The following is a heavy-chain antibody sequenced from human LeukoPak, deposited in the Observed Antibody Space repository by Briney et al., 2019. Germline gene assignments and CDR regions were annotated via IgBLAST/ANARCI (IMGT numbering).Heavy chain of an antibody. CDR2: INPKSGGT. Sequence: ASVKVSCKASGYSFTGHYMHWVRQAPGQGLEWMGWINPKSGGTNYAQKLQGRVTMTTDTSTSTAYKELRSLRSDDTAAYYCARGVGYSSSWYPDYWGQGTLVTVSS. CDR1: GYSFTGHY. J-gene: IGHJ4*02. V-gene: IGHV1-2*02. D-gene: IGHD6-13*01. CDR3: ARGVGYSSSWYPDY.